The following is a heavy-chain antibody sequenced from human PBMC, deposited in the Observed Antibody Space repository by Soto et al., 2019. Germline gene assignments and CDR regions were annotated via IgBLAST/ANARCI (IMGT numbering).Heavy chain of an antibody. V-gene: IGHV3-23*01. CDR1: GFTFSSYGMTFSSYA. CDR2: ISGSGDSA. Sequence: PGGSLRLSCAASGFTFSSYGMTFSSYAMSWVRQAPGKGLEWVSTISGSGDSAYYADSVKGRFTISRDNSKNTLFLQMNSLRAGDTALYYCAKFREYYQGSGRCTYYLFGMDVCGQGTTVTVYS. J-gene: IGHJ6*02. CDR3: AKFREYYQGSGRCTYYLFGMDV. D-gene: IGHD3-10*01.